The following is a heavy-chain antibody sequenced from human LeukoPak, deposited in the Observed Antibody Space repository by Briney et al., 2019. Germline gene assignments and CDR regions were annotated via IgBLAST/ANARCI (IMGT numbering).Heavy chain of an antibody. CDR2: ISGFNT. CDR1: GFAFSNYA. Sequence: GGSLRLSCTTSGFAFSNYAVNWVRQAPGKGPEWVSGISGFNTYYADSVKGRFTIFRDNSKNVLYLQVDRLRAEDTAVYSCAKDVCTSPRCLLYFDSWGQGTLVTVSS. D-gene: IGHD2-8*01. J-gene: IGHJ4*02. V-gene: IGHV3-23*01. CDR3: AKDVCTSPRCLLYFDS.